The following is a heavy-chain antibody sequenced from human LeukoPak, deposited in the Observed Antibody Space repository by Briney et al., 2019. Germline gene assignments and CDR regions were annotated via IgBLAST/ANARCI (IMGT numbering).Heavy chain of an antibody. D-gene: IGHD2-15*01. V-gene: IGHV3-21*01. CDR3: ARAGRGVVVAATPSSVWFDP. Sequence: GGSLRLSCAASGFTFSSYSMNWVRQAPGKGLEWVSSISSSSSYIYYADSVKGRFTISRDNAKNSLYLQMNSLRAEDTAVYYCARAGRGVVVAATPSSVWFDPWGQGTLVTVSS. CDR1: GFTFSSYS. J-gene: IGHJ5*02. CDR2: ISSSSSYI.